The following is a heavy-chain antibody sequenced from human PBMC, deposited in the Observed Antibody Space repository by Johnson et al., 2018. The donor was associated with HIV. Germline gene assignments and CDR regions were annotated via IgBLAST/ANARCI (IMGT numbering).Heavy chain of an antibody. V-gene: IGHV3-30*14. CDR1: GFTFSSYA. CDR2: ISYDGGNK. J-gene: IGHJ3*02. Sequence: VQLVESGGGVVQPGRSLRLSCAASGFTFSSYAMHWVRQAPGKGLEWVAVISYDGGNKYYANSVKGRFTISRDNSKNTLFLQMGSLRAEDMAVYYCARRAHDAFDIWGQGTMVTVSS. CDR3: ARRAHDAFDI.